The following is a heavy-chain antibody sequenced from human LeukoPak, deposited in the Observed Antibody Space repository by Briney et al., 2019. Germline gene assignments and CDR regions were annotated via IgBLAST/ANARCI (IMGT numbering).Heavy chain of an antibody. Sequence: PSETLSLTCSVSGTSMSNSYWSWIRQPAGKGLEWIGHIQDRGSTIYNPSLGSRVTMSLDTPKNQFSLKLNSVTAADTAVYYCTRGQWLDVWDFWGRGTVVTVSS. CDR2: IQDRGST. CDR1: GTSMSNSY. V-gene: IGHV4-4*07. CDR3: TRGQWLDVWDF. D-gene: IGHD6-19*01. J-gene: IGHJ3*01.